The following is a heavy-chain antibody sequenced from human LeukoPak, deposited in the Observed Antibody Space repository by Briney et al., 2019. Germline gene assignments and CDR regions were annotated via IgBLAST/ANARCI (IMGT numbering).Heavy chain of an antibody. J-gene: IGHJ5*02. CDR2: IKQDGSEK. CDR3: ARDPYGSGSYSRFDP. D-gene: IGHD3-10*01. Sequence: PGGSLRLSCAASGSTFSSYWMSWVRQAPGKGLEWVANIKQDGSEKYYVDSVKGRFTISRDNAKNSLYLQMNSLRAEDTAVYYCARDPYGSGSYSRFDPWGQGTLVTVSS. CDR1: GSTFSSYW. V-gene: IGHV3-7*01.